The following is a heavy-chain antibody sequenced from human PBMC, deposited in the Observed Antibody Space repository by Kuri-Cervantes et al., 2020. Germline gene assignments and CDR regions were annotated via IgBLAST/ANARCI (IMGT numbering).Heavy chain of an antibody. D-gene: IGHD2-21*02. V-gene: IGHV3-21*04. CDR3: AKDQSVVVTNEYFQH. CDR2: ISSSSSYI. J-gene: IGHJ1*01. Sequence: GGSLRLSCAASGFTFSSYSMNWVRQAPGKGLEWVSSISSSSSYIYYADSVKGRFTISRDNAKNSLYLQMNSLRAEDTAVYYCAKDQSVVVTNEYFQHWGQGTLVTVSS. CDR1: GFTFSSYS.